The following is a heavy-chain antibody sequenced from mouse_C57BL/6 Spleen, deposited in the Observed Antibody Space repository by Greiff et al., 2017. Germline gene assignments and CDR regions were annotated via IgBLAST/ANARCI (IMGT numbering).Heavy chain of an antibody. V-gene: IGHV1-82*01. J-gene: IGHJ2*01. CDR1: GYAFSSSW. D-gene: IGHD2-3*01. CDR2: IYPGDGDT. Sequence: QVQLKESGPELVKPGASVKISCKASGYAFSSSWMNWVKQRPGKGLEWIGRIYPGDGDTNYNGKFKGKATLTVDKPSSTAYMQLSSLTSEDSAVYYCARLGYDGFDYWGQGTTLTVSS. CDR3: ARLGYDGFDY.